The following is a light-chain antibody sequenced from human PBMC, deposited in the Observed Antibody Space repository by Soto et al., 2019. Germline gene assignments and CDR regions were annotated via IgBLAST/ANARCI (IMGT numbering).Light chain of an antibody. CDR3: QHYGTSWT. CDR2: AAS. Sequence: EIVLTQSPGTLALSPGERATLSCRASQFLSSSYSAWYQQKPGQGPRLLIYAASRRATGIPDRFSGSGSGTDFTLTISRLEPEDFAVYYCQHYGTSWTFGQGTKVEVK. V-gene: IGKV3-20*01. J-gene: IGKJ1*01. CDR1: QFLSSSY.